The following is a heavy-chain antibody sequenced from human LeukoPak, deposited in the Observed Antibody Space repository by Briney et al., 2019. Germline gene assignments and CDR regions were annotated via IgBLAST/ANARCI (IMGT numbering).Heavy chain of an antibody. J-gene: IGHJ4*02. D-gene: IGHD3-3*01. CDR3: ARRYDFWSGYPTAFDY. Sequence: GASVKVSCKASGYTFTGYYIHWVRQAPGQGLEWMGFINPNTGGTSYAQKFQARVTMTRDTSISTAYMELSGPRSDDTAVYYCARRYDFWSGYPTAFDYWGQGTLVTVSS. V-gene: IGHV1-2*02. CDR1: GYTFTGYY. CDR2: INPNTGGT.